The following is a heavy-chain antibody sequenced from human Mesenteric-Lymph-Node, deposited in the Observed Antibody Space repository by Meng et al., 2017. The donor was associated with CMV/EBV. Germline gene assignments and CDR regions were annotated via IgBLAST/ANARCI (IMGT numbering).Heavy chain of an antibody. CDR2: INSDGSST. CDR3: ARTARWLPFDY. J-gene: IGHJ4*02. D-gene: IGHD5-24*01. V-gene: IGHV3-74*01. CDR1: GFTFSSYW. Sequence: GGSLRLSCAASGFTFSSYWMHWVRQAPGKGLVWVSRINSDGSSTSYADSVKGRFPISRDNAKNTLYLQMNSLRAEDTAVYYCARTARWLPFDYWGQGTLVTVSS.